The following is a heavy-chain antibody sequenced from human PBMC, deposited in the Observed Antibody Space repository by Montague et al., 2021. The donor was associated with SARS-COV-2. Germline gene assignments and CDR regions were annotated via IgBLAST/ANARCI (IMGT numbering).Heavy chain of an antibody. CDR3: ARPDSGYSYGSGAFDY. V-gene: IGHV4-39*01. J-gene: IGHJ4*02. D-gene: IGHD5-18*01. Sequence: SETLSLTCTVSGGSISNSIYYWDWIRQPPGKGLEWIGSIYYTENTYYNPSLKSRVTISIDTSKNQFSLKLSSVTAADTAVYYCARPDSGYSYGSGAFDYWGQGTLVTVSS. CDR2: IYYTENT. CDR1: GGSISNSIYY.